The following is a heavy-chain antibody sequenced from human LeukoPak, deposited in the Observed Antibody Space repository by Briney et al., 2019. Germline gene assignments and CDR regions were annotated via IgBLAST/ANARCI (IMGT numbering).Heavy chain of an antibody. J-gene: IGHJ6*03. CDR1: GGPIFSYY. CDR3: ARLKFYDSTGYSPGHYMDV. D-gene: IGHD3-22*01. CDR2: LYPGVGT. Sequence: PAETLSLTCTVSGGPIFSYYWRWIRQTAGKGLEWIGRLYPGVGTDYYPSLKSRVTMSVDTSKKQFALKLSAVTAADTAVYYCARLKFYDSTGYSPGHYMDVWGKGTTVSVSS. V-gene: IGHV4-4*07.